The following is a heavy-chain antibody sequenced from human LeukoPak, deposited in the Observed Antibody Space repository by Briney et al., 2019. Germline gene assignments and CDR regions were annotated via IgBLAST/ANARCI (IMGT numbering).Heavy chain of an antibody. CDR1: GFTFGSYW. CDR3: ARVGTTGLYFDY. CDR2: INSDGSST. Sequence: GGSLRLSCAASGFTFGSYWMHWVRQAPGKGLVWVSRINSDGSSTSYADSVKGRFTISRDNAKNTLYLQMNSLRAEDTAVYYCARVGTTGLYFDYWGQGTLVTVSS. V-gene: IGHV3-74*01. D-gene: IGHD1-7*01. J-gene: IGHJ4*02.